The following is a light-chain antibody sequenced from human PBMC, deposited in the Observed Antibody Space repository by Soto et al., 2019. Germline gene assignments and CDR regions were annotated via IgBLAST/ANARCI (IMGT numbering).Light chain of an antibody. CDR2: EVT. Sequence: QSVLTQPASVSGSPGQSITLSCAGTNTDIGGYKFVSWYQQHPGKAPKLIIYEVTVRPSGISRRFSGSKSGNTASLTISDLLADDEADYYCSSYSSAGTLVLFGGGTKLTV. CDR1: NTDIGGYKF. V-gene: IGLV2-14*03. CDR3: SSYSSAGTLVL. J-gene: IGLJ2*01.